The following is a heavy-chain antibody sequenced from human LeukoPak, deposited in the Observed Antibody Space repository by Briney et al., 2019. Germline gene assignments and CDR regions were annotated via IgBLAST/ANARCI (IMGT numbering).Heavy chain of an antibody. D-gene: IGHD3-22*01. V-gene: IGHV3-23*01. J-gene: IGHJ4*02. CDR1: GLSFRSRA. CDR2: ITGSGGTT. Sequence: GGSLRLSCTVSGLSFRSRAFHWVRQAPGKGLDWVSSITGSGGTTFYADSVKGRFSISRDDSKNTLYLQMNSLRAEDTAVYYCAKVRLGYYDSSGALDYWGQGTLVTVSS. CDR3: AKVRLGYYDSSGALDY.